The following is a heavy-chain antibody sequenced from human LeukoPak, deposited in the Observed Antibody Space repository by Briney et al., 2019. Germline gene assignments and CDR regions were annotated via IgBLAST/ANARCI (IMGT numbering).Heavy chain of an antibody. CDR2: ISSDGAKK. D-gene: IGHD5-24*01. J-gene: IGHJ4*02. CDR3: ARPLSPGKRWHPIDS. V-gene: IGHV3-30*03. CDR1: RLIFSSFA. Sequence: GGSLRLSCAASRLIFSSFAIHWVRQAPGKGLEWVAVISSDGAKKFYVDSVKGRFTISRDNSRDTSYLQLNSLTTEDTALYYCARPLSPGKRWHPIDSWGQGTLVTVSS.